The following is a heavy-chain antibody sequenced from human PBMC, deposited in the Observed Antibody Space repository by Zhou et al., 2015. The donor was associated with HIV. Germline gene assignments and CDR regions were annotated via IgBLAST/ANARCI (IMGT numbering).Heavy chain of an antibody. CDR3: AVTGYQLLHVLLRGYYGMDV. Sequence: QVHLVQSGPEVKKPGSSVKVSCKASGGTFSSYAISWVRQAPGQGLEWMGGIIPIFGTANYAQKFQGRVTITADESTSTAYMELSSLRSEDTAVYYCAVTGYQLLHVLLRGYYGMDVVGPRDHGHRLL. D-gene: IGHD2-2*01. J-gene: IGHJ6*02. CDR1: GGTFSSYA. CDR2: IIPIFGTA. V-gene: IGHV1-69*01.